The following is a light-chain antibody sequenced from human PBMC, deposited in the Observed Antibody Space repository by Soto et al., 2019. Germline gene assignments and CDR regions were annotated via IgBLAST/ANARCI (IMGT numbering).Light chain of an antibody. J-gene: IGLJ3*02. Sequence: QSVLTQPPSASGTPGPRVSISCSGSSSNIGSNTVNWYQQLPGTAPTLLIYSNNQRPSGVPDRFSGSKSGTSASLAVNGLQSGDEADYYCAAWDDSLNGPLFGGGTKLTVL. CDR3: AAWDDSLNGPL. CDR2: SNN. CDR1: SSNIGSNT. V-gene: IGLV1-44*01.